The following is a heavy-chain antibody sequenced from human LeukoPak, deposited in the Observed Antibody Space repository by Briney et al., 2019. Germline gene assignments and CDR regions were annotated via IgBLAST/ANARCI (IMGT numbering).Heavy chain of an antibody. V-gene: IGHV4-39*01. J-gene: IGHJ4*02. D-gene: IGHD3-16*01. Sequence: SETLSLTCTVSGGSISSSSYYWGWIRQPPGKGLEWIGSIYYSGSTYYNPSLKSRVTISVDTSKNQFSLKLSSVTAADTAVYYCASGKSYVWGSFQPVDYWGQGTLVTVSS. CDR3: ASGKSYVWGSFQPVDY. CDR1: GGSISSSSYY. CDR2: IYYSGST.